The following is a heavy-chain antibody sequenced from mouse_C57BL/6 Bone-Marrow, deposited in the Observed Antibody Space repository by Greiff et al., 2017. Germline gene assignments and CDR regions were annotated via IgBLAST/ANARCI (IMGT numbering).Heavy chain of an antibody. CDR3: AQAGYYPWFAY. Sequence: QVHVKQSGAELVKPGASVKLSCKASGYTFTEYTIHWVKPRSGQGLEWIGWFYPGSGSIKYNEKFKDKATLTADKSSSTVYMELSRLTSEDSAVYFCAQAGYYPWFAYWGQGTLVTVSA. V-gene: IGHV1-62-2*01. CDR1: GYTFTEYT. CDR2: FYPGSGSI. D-gene: IGHD2-3*01. J-gene: IGHJ3*01.